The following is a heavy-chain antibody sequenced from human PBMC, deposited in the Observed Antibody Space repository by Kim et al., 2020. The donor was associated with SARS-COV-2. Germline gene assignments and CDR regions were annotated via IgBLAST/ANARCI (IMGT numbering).Heavy chain of an antibody. CDR3: ARGRDDYIWGSYRLFDY. V-gene: IGHV4-39*01. J-gene: IGHJ4*02. D-gene: IGHD3-16*02. Sequence: LKSRVTISVETSKNPFALKLSSVTAADTAVYYCARGRDDYIWGSYRLFDYWGQGTLVTVSS.